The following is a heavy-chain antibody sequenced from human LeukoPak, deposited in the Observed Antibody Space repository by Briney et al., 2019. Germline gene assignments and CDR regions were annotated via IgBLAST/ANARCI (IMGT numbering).Heavy chain of an antibody. J-gene: IGHJ4*02. V-gene: IGHV3-64*01. D-gene: IGHD6-19*01. CDR1: GFTFSSYA. Sequence: PGRSLRLSCAASGFTFSSYAMHWVRQAPGKGLEYVSAISSNGGSTYYANSVKGRFTISRDNSKNTLYLQMGSLRAEDMAVYYCARSAVAGSSAVDYWGQGTLVTVSS. CDR3: ARSAVAGSSAVDY. CDR2: ISSNGGST.